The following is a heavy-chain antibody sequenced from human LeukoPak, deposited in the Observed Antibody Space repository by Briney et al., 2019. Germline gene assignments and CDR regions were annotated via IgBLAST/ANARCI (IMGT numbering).Heavy chain of an antibody. J-gene: IGHJ4*02. CDR1: GYTFTSYY. CDR3: ARGYCSSTSCYTEGHFDY. V-gene: IGHV1-46*01. Sequence: ASVKVSCKASGYTFTSYYMHWVRQAPGQGLEWMGIINPSGGSTSYAQKFQGRVTMTRDTPTSTVYMELSSLRSEDTAVYYCARGYCSSTSCYTEGHFDYWGQGTLVTVSS. CDR2: INPSGGST. D-gene: IGHD2-2*02.